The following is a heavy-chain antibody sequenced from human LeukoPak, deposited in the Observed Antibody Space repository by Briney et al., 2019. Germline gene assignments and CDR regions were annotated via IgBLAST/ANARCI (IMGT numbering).Heavy chain of an antibody. V-gene: IGHV3-7*03. CDR3: ARVSHDFWSGYSYFDY. J-gene: IGHJ4*02. D-gene: IGHD3-3*01. CDR1: GFTFSSYW. CDR2: IKQDGSEK. Sequence: PGRSLRLSCAASGFTFSSYWMSWVRQAPGKGLEWVANIKQDGSEKYYVDSVKGRFTISRDNAKNSLYLQMNSLRAEDTAVYYCARVSHDFWSGYSYFDYWGQGTLVTVSS.